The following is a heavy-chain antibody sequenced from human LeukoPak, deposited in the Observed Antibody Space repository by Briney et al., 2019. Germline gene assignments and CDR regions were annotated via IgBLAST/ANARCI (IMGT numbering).Heavy chain of an antibody. CDR1: GFTFSSSA. D-gene: IGHD6-19*01. J-gene: IGHJ4*02. CDR3: ARDRDSSGWYEGFDY. Sequence: GGSLRLSCAASGFTFSSSAMHWVRQAPDKGLEWVAVISYDGSNKYYADSVKVRFTISRDNSKNTLYLQMNSLRADDTAVYYCARDRDSSGWYEGFDYWGQGTLVTVSS. V-gene: IGHV3-30-3*01. CDR2: ISYDGSNK.